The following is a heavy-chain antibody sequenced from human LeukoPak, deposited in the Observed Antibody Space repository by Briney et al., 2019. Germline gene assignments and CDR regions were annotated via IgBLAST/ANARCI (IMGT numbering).Heavy chain of an antibody. CDR1: GFTFSSYS. J-gene: IGHJ4*02. CDR2: ISSSSSGNI. Sequence: GGSLRLSCAASGFTFSSYSMNWVRQAPGKGLEWVSFISSSSSGNIYYADSVKGRFTISRDNAKSSLYLQMNSLRDEDTAVYYCACQPQYTYGFDYWGQGTLVTVSS. D-gene: IGHD5-18*01. V-gene: IGHV3-48*02. CDR3: ACQPQYTYGFDY.